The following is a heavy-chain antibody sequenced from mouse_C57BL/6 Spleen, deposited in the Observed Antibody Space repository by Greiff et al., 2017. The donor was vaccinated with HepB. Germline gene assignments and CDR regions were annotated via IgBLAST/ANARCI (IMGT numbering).Heavy chain of an antibody. Sequence: DVHLVESGGDLVKPGGSLKLSCAASGFTFSSYGMSWVRQTPDKRLEWVATISSGGSYTYYPDSVKGRFTISRDNAKNTLYLQMSSLKSEDTAMYYCARKVRTGNFDYWGQGTTLTVSS. CDR2: ISSGGSYT. J-gene: IGHJ2*01. V-gene: IGHV5-6*01. CDR3: ARKVRTGNFDY. CDR1: GFTFSSYG. D-gene: IGHD4-1*01.